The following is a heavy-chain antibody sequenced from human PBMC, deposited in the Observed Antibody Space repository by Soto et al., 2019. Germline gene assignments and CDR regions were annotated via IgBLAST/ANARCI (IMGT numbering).Heavy chain of an antibody. CDR3: ARVVVIAVAWYGMDV. D-gene: IGHD6-19*01. CDR2: IIPIFGTA. CDR1: GGTFSSYA. Sequence: ASVKVSCTASGGTFSSYAISWVRQAPGQGLEWMGGIIPIFGTANYAQKFQGRVTITADESTSTAYMELSSLRSEDTAVYYCARVVVIAVAWYGMDVWGQGTTVTVSS. J-gene: IGHJ6*02. V-gene: IGHV1-69*13.